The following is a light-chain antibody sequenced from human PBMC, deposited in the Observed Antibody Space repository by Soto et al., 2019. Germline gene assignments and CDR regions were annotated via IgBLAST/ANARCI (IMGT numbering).Light chain of an antibody. CDR3: CSYAGTTTYVL. CDR2: AGT. CDR1: SSDVGSYNL. J-gene: IGLJ2*01. Sequence: QSALTQPASVSGSPGQSITISCTGTSSDVGSYNLVSWYQHHPGKAPKLMIYAGTKRPSGVSNRFSCSKSGNTASLTISGLPAEDEADYYCCSYAGTTTYVLFGGGTKLTVL. V-gene: IGLV2-23*01.